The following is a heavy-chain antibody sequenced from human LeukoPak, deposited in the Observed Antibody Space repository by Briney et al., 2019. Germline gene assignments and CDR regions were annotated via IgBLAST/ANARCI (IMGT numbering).Heavy chain of an antibody. Sequence: GASVKVSCKASGGTFSSYAISWVRQAPGQGLEWMGRIIPILGIANYAQKFQGRVTITADKSTSTAYMELSSLRSEDTAVYYCARSPGVDTAMTWGQGTLVTVSS. CDR1: GGTFSSYA. CDR2: IIPILGIA. D-gene: IGHD5-18*01. V-gene: IGHV1-69*04. CDR3: ARSPGVDTAMT. J-gene: IGHJ4*02.